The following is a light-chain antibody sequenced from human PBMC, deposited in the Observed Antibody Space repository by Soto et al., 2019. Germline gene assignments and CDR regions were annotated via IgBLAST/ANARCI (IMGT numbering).Light chain of an antibody. Sequence: EIVLTQSPGTLSLSPGERATLSCRASQSVSSSYVAWFQQKPGLAPRLLIYDASSRATGIPDRFRGSGSGTDFTLTISGLEPEDFAVYYCQQYGSSPFTFGPGTKVDIK. CDR1: QSVSSSY. CDR2: DAS. CDR3: QQYGSSPFT. V-gene: IGKV3D-20*01. J-gene: IGKJ3*01.